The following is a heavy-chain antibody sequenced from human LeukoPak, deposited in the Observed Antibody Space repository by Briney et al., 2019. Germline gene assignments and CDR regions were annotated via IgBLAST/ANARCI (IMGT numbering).Heavy chain of an antibody. Sequence: GGSLRLSCAASGFTFSSYSMNWVRQAPGKGLEWVSSISSSSSYIYYADSVKGRFTISRANAKNSLYLQMNSLRAEDTAVYYCARYGRSYYGDYWGQGTLVTVSS. J-gene: IGHJ4*02. CDR1: GFTFSSYS. CDR3: ARYGRSYYGDY. V-gene: IGHV3-21*01. CDR2: ISSSSSYI. D-gene: IGHD1-26*01.